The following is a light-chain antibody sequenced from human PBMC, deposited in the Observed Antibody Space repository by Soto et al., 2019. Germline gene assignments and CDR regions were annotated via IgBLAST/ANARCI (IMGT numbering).Light chain of an antibody. CDR3: GTWDSSLRGYV. J-gene: IGLJ1*01. Sequence: QPVLTQPPSVSTAPGQKVTISCSGSSSNIGNNYVSWYQQVPGTAPKLLIFDNHDRPSGIPDRFSGSKSGSTATLAITGLQTGDEADYYCGTWDSSLRGYVFGTGTKLTVL. CDR1: SSNIGNNY. V-gene: IGLV1-51*01. CDR2: DNH.